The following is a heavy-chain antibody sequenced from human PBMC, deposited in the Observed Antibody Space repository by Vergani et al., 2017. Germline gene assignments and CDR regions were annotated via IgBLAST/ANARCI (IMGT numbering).Heavy chain of an antibody. CDR2: IDRNYGVK. CDR1: GFTFQAFA. V-gene: IGHV3-9*01. D-gene: IGHD3-16*01. CDR3: VKDNDYDADGPFDL. J-gene: IGHJ2*01. Sequence: VEAGGGLVQPGGSLRLSCTASGFTFQAFALHWVRQVSGRGLEWVSGIDRNYGVKNGNSFEGRFSISRDNAKKAVFLQMNNLRHEDTALYFCVKDNDYDADGPFDLGGRGTLVTVSS.